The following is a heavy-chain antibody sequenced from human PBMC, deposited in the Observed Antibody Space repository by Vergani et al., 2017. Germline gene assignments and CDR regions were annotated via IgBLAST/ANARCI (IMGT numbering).Heavy chain of an antibody. V-gene: IGHV1-8*01. D-gene: IGHD3-3*01. CDR2: MNPNSGNT. Sequence: QVQLVQSGAEVKKPGASVKVSCKASGYTFTSYDINWVRQATGQGLEWMGWMNPNSGNTGYAQKFQGRVTMTRNTSISTAYMELSSLRSEDTAVYYCARGQSTIFGVVIKGRRPSHWFDPWGQGTLVTVSS. CDR1: GYTFTSYD. CDR3: ARGQSTIFGVVIKGRRPSHWFDP. J-gene: IGHJ5*02.